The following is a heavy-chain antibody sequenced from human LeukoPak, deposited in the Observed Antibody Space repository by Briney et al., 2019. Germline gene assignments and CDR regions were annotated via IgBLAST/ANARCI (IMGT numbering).Heavy chain of an antibody. CDR2: ISSSSINI. D-gene: IGHD6-13*01. CDR3: VRDVPQQNFDC. J-gene: IGHJ4*02. V-gene: IGHV3-11*04. Sequence: GGSLRLSCAASGFTFSDYSMSWIRQAPGKGLEWISYISSSSINIHYAGSVKGRFTISRDNAKNTLYLQMNSLRAEDTAVYYCVRDVPQQNFDCWGQGILVTVSS. CDR1: GFTFSDYS.